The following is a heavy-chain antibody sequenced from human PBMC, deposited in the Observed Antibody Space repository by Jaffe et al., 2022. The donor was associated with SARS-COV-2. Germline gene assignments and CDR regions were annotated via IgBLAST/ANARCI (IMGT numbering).Heavy chain of an antibody. Sequence: QVQLQESGPGLVKPSETLSLTCTVSGGSISSYYWSWIRQPPGKGLEWIGYIYYSGSTNYNPSLKSRVTISVDTSKNQFSLKLSSVTAADTAVYYCARGEEYYYDSSGYYYDYWGQGTLVTVSS. CDR2: IYYSGST. J-gene: IGHJ4*02. D-gene: IGHD3-22*01. CDR3: ARGEEYYYDSSGYYYDY. V-gene: IGHV4-59*01. CDR1: GGSISSYY.